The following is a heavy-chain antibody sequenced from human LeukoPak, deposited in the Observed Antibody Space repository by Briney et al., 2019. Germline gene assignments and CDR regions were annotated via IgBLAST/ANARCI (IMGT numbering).Heavy chain of an antibody. CDR2: IIPILGIA. CDR1: GVPFGSYA. D-gene: IGHD6-19*01. Sequence: SLKVSCKASGVPFGSYAISWVRRAPGQGLEWMGRIIPILGIANYAQKFQGRVTITEDKSTSTAYMELSSLRSEDTAVYYCARVSSIAVAGFDYWGQGTLVTVSS. CDR3: ARVSSIAVAGFDY. V-gene: IGHV1-69*04. J-gene: IGHJ4*02.